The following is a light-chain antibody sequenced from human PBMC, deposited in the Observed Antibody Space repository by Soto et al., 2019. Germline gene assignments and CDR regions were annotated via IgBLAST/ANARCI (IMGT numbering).Light chain of an antibody. CDR2: LYSDGSH. Sequence: QPVLTQSPSASASLGASVKLTCTLSSVHISYAIAWHQQQPEKGPRYLMKLYSDGSHSKGDGIPDRFSGSSSGAERYLIISSLHSEDEADYYCQTWGAGIVVFGGGTKLTVL. CDR3: QTWGAGIVV. CDR1: SVHISYA. V-gene: IGLV4-69*01. J-gene: IGLJ3*02.